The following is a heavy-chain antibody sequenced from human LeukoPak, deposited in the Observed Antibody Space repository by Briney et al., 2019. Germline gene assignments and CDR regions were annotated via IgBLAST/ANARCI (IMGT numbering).Heavy chain of an antibody. V-gene: IGHV3-7*03. D-gene: IGHD1-26*01. CDR1: GFTFSSYW. J-gene: IGHJ4*02. CDR2: IKQDGSEK. CDR3: AREGELLSVYYFDY. Sequence: GGSLRLSCAASGFTFSSYWMSWVRQAPGKGLEWVANIKQDGSEKYYVDSVKGRFTISRDNAKNSLYLQMNSLRAEDTAVYYCAREGELLSVYYFDYWGQGTLVTVSS.